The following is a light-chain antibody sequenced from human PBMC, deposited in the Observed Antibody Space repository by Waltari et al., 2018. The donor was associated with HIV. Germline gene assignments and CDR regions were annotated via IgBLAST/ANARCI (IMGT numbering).Light chain of an antibody. Sequence: DIQMTQSPSSLSASVGDRVTITCQASQDISNYLNWYQQKPGKAPKLLIYDASDLETGVPSRFNGNGSGTDFTFTIMNLQPEDVATFYCQHYTLFGGGTQVEIK. J-gene: IGKJ4*01. CDR3: QHYTL. CDR2: DAS. CDR1: QDISNY. V-gene: IGKV1-33*01.